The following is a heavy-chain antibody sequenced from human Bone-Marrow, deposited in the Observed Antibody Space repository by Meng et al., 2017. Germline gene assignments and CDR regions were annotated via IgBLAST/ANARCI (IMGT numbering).Heavy chain of an antibody. D-gene: IGHD6-13*01. V-gene: IGHV1-2*06. J-gene: IGHJ4*02. CDR1: GYNFPDYW. Sequence: VQLVQSGAEVKKPGASVKVSCKPSGYNFPDYWLHWVRRAPGQCLEWMGRIDPKSGDTHYAQRFQGRVTMTGDTSISTAYMELSGLRSDDTAMYYCARDEDISAAGKLFGDYWGQGTLVTVSS. CDR2: IDPKSGDT. CDR3: ARDEDISAAGKLFGDY.